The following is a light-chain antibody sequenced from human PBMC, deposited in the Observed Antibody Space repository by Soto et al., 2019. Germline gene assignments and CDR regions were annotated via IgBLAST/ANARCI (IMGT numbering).Light chain of an antibody. V-gene: IGKV1-39*01. CDR3: QLSHTTLT. CDR1: QNIATF. Sequence: DIQMTQSPSSLSASIGDRLTITCQASQNIATFLNWYQQKPGKAPKLLIYGASTLQSGVPSRFSGSGSGADFTLTISSLQPEDSATYYCQLSHTTLTFGQGTRLEIK. J-gene: IGKJ5*01. CDR2: GAS.